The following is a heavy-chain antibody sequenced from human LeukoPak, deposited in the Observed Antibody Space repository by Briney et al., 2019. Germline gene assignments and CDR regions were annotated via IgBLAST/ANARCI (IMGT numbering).Heavy chain of an antibody. CDR1: CGYICSGGYY. J-gene: IGHJ4*02. CDR3: FARDNGGYYDAS. D-gene: IGHD4/OR15-4a*01. V-gene: IGHV4-31*01. Sequence: SQTLSLTCTVLCGYICSGGYYWSWIRQHPGKGLEWIGYIYSSGSTFYNPSLKSQVTISVDTSRNQFSLKLMHVTAAKKAVYDWFARDNGGYYDASWGPGTLVTVSS. CDR2: IYSSGST.